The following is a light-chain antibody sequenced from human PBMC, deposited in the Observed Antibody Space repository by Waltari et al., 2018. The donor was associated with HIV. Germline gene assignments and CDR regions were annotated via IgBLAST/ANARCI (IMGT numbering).Light chain of an antibody. CDR1: SSNIGADYH. CDR3: QSYDRSLSAWV. V-gene: IGLV1-40*01. J-gene: IGLJ3*02. Sequence: QSVLAQPPSVSGAPGQRVTISCTGSSSNIGADYHVYWYQHLPVTAPKLLIYGNSNRPSGVPNRFSGSKSDTSASLAITGLQAEDEADYYCQSYDRSLSAWVFGGGTRLNVL. CDR2: GNS.